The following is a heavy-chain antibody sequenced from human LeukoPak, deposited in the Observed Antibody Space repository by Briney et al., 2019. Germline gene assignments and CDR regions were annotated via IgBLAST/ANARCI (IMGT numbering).Heavy chain of an antibody. J-gene: IGHJ4*02. Sequence: GGSLRLSCAASGFTFSSYSMNWVRQAPGKGLEWVSSISSSSSYIYYADSVKGRFTISRDNAKNSLYLQMNSLRAEDTAVYYCARDIMEMATTYYFDYWGQGTLVTVSS. D-gene: IGHD5-24*01. V-gene: IGHV3-21*01. CDR2: ISSSSSYI. CDR1: GFTFSSYS. CDR3: ARDIMEMATTYYFDY.